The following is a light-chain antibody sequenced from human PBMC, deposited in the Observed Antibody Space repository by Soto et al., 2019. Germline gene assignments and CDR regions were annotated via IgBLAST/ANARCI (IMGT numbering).Light chain of an antibody. CDR3: QQRSNWPIT. V-gene: IGKV3-11*01. J-gene: IGKJ5*01. CDR2: DAS. CDR1: RSVSSY. Sequence: EIVLTQSPATLSLSPGERATLSCRASRSVSSYLAWYQQKPGQAPRLLIYDASKRATGIPARFSGSGFGTDYTLTISSLEPEDFAVYYCQQRSNWPITFGQGTRLEIK.